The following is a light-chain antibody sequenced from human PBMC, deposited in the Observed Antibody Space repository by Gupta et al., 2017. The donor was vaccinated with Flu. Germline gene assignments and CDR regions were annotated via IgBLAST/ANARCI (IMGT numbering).Light chain of an antibody. J-gene: IGLJ3*02. CDR1: SLRNSY. CDR3: NSRDSSGYHGV. Sequence: SSELTQDPAVSVALGQTVRITCQGDSLRNSYASLYQQKPGQAPVLVIFGRNNRPSGIPDRFSGSSSGNTVSLTITGAQAEDEADYYCNSRDSSGYHGVFGGGTKLTVL. V-gene: IGLV3-19*01. CDR2: GRN.